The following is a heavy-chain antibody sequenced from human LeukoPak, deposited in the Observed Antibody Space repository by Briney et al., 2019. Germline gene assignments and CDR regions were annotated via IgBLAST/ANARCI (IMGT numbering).Heavy chain of an antibody. V-gene: IGHV3-23*01. CDR2: ISGSGGST. Sequence: GGSLRLXCAASGFTFSSYAMSWVRQAPGKGLEWVSAISGSGGSTYYADSVKGRFTISRDNSKNTLYLQMNSLRAEDMAVYYCAKGNWAVAGYNWFDPWGQGTLVTVSS. CDR3: AKGNWAVAGYNWFDP. CDR1: GFTFSSYA. D-gene: IGHD6-19*01. J-gene: IGHJ5*02.